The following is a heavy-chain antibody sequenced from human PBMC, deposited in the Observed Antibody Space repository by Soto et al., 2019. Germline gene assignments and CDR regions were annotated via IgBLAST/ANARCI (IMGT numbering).Heavy chain of an antibody. CDR1: GFTFSSYA. Sequence: PGGSLRLSGAASGFTFSSYAISWVRQAPWKGLEWVSAISGSGVSTYYADSVKGRFTISRDNSKNTLYLQMNSLRAEDTAVYYFSKPLLTLGYCSSTSCYNRTALDYFDYCGQGTLVTVSS. J-gene: IGHJ4*02. CDR3: SKPLLTLGYCSSTSCYNRTALDYFDY. D-gene: IGHD2-2*01. V-gene: IGHV3-23*01. CDR2: ISGSGVST.